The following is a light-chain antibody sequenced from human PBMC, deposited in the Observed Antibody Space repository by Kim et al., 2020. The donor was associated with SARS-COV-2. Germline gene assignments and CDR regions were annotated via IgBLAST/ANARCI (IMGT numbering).Light chain of an antibody. Sequence: EIVMTQSPATLSVSPGERATLSCRASQSVSSKLAWYQQKPGQAPRLLIYGASTRATDIPARFSGSGSGTEFTLTISSLQSEDFAVYYCQQYNKWPLTFGGGTELEI. CDR1: QSVSSK. CDR2: GAS. CDR3: QQYNKWPLT. J-gene: IGKJ4*01. V-gene: IGKV3-15*01.